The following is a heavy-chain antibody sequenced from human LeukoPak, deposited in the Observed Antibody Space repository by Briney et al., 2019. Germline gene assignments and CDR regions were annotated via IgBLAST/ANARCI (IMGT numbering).Heavy chain of an antibody. V-gene: IGHV5-51*01. CDR1: GYIFTSYW. CDR2: IYPGDSDT. Sequence: GXSLQISCQGSGYIFTSYWIGWVRQLPGKGLEWMGIIYPGDSDTRYSPSFQGQVTISADKSISTAYLQWSSLKASDTAMYYCARKLALYYDFWSGENWFDPWGQGTLVTVSS. D-gene: IGHD3-3*01. J-gene: IGHJ5*02. CDR3: ARKLALYYDFWSGENWFDP.